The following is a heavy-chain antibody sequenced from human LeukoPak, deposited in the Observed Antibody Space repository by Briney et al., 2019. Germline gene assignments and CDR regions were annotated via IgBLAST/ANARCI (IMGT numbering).Heavy chain of an antibody. D-gene: IGHD3-3*01. CDR1: GGSISSYY. CDR3: AGRRITIFGEVIRSRRHYFDP. CDR2: IYTGGST. Sequence: SETLCLTCTVSGGSISSYYWSWIRQPAGKGLEWIGRIYTGGSTNYNPSLKSRVTMSVDTSKNQFSLKLSSVTAADTAVYYCAGRRITIFGEVIRSRRHYFDPWGQGSLVTVSS. V-gene: IGHV4-4*07. J-gene: IGHJ5*02.